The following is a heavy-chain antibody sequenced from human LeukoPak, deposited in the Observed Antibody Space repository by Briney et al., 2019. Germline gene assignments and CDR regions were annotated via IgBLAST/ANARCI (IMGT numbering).Heavy chain of an antibody. CDR3: ARTLLGDGAFDI. D-gene: IGHD3-10*01. CDR2: IYYSGST. CDR1: GGSISSGGYY. J-gene: IGHJ3*02. V-gene: IGHV4-31*03. Sequence: PQTLSLTCTVSGGSISSGGYYWSWIRQHPGKGLGWIGYIYYSGSTYYNPSLKSRVTISVDTSKNQFSLKLSSVTAADTAVYYCARTLLGDGAFDIWGQGTMVTVSS.